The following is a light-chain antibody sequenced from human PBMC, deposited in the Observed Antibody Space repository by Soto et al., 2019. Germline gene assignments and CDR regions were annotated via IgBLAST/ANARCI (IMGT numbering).Light chain of an antibody. Sequence: AIRMTQSPSSFSASTGDRVTITCRASQGISSYLAWYQQKPGKAPKLLIYAASTLQSGVPSRFSGSGSGTDFTLTISCLQSEDFGVYYCQQYNNWPLTFGGGTKVDIK. CDR2: AAS. V-gene: IGKV1-8*01. CDR3: QQYNNWPLT. J-gene: IGKJ4*01. CDR1: QGISSY.